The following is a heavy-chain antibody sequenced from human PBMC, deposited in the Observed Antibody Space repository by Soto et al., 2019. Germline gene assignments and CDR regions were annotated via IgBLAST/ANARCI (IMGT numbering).Heavy chain of an antibody. Sequence: GGSLRLSCEASGFTFTSAWMIWIRQAPGKGLEWVSVIYSGGSTYYADSVKGRFTTSRDNSKNTLYLQMNSLRAEDTAVYYCAREDGYRGGDAFDIWGQGTMVTVSS. D-gene: IGHD5-12*01. J-gene: IGHJ3*02. CDR3: AREDGYRGGDAFDI. CDR2: IYSGGST. CDR1: GFTFTSAW. V-gene: IGHV3-66*01.